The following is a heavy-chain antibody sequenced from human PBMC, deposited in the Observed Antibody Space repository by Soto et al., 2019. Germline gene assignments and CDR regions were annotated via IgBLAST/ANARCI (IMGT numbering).Heavy chain of an antibody. V-gene: IGHV3-48*03. CDR3: ARYGTRGDW. D-gene: IGHD3-10*01. Sequence: GGSLRLSCQASGFNFRMYEMHWVGKAPGKGLEWVSYISSSGLTTYYADFAEGRFTISRDNAKDSLYLHLNSLRVGDTAVYYCARYGTRGDWWGLGTQVTVSS. CDR1: GFNFRMYE. CDR2: ISSSGLTT. J-gene: IGHJ5*01.